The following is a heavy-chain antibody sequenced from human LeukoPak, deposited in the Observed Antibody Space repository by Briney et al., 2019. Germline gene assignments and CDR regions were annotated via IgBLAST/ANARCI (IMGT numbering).Heavy chain of an antibody. J-gene: IGHJ6*03. D-gene: IGHD6-19*01. Sequence: SETLSLTCTVSGGSISSYYWSWIRQTPGKGLEWIGYIYYSGSTNYNPSLKSRVTISVDTSKNQFSLKLSSVTAADTAVYYCARAVASWDYYYYYYMDVWGKGTTVTVSS. CDR1: GGSISSYY. V-gene: IGHV4-59*01. CDR2: IYYSGST. CDR3: ARAVASWDYYYYYYMDV.